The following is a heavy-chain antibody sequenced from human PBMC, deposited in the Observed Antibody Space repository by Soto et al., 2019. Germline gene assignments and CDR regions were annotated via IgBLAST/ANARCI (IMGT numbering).Heavy chain of an antibody. CDR1: GGSFGTSY. J-gene: IGHJ3*02. Sequence: QVHLQQWGAGLLKPSETLSLTCGVYGGSFGTSYWAWILQSPEKGLEWIGEINHNGASNYNPSLKMRVTISLDMSDNQFAMKLTPVAAADTAVYYCARVTRFPDAFDIWGQGTPVIVAS. V-gene: IGHV4-34*01. CDR3: ARVTRFPDAFDI. CDR2: INHNGAS.